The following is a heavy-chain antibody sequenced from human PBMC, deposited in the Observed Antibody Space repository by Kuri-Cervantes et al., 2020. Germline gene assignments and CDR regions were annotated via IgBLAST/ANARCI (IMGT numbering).Heavy chain of an antibody. J-gene: IGHJ6*03. Sequence: GESLKISCAASGFTLSSYDLSWVRQAPGKGLEWVSALSYSGTTTYYADSVKGRFTISRNNFKNTLYLQMNSLRAEDTAVYYCAKVGDGIVVIPAAPRPFYMDVWGKGTTVTVSS. CDR2: LSYSGTTT. CDR3: AKVGDGIVVIPAAPRPFYMDV. V-gene: IGHV3-23*01. CDR1: GFTLSSYD. D-gene: IGHD2-2*01.